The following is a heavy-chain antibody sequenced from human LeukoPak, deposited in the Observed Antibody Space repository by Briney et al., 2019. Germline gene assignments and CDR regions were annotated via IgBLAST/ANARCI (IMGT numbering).Heavy chain of an antibody. CDR1: GDSVSSTTIT. CDR3: ARGRSPNWFDL. Sequence: SQTLSLTCAISGDSVSSTTITWNWIRQSPSKGLEWLSRTYYRSKWYHDFALSVKSRITVNPDTSRNQLSLQLNSVTPEDAAVYYCARGRSPNWFDLWGPGTLVTVSS. J-gene: IGHJ5*02. CDR2: TYYRSKWYH. V-gene: IGHV6-1*01.